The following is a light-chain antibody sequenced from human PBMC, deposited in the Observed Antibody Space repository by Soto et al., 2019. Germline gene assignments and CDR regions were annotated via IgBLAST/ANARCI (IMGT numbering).Light chain of an antibody. V-gene: IGKV3-11*01. CDR3: QQRSNWPPFT. CDR2: GAS. CDR1: QSIGYY. J-gene: IGKJ5*01. Sequence: EIVLTKSPATLSLSPGERATLSCRASQSIGYYLAWDQEKPGQAQRLLIYGASSRATGIPARFSGSGSGTDFTLTISSLEPEDFAVYYCQQRSNWPPFTFGQGTRLEN.